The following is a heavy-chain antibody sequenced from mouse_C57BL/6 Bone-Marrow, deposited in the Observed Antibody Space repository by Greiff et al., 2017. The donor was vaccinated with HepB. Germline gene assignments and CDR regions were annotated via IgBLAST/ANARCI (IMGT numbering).Heavy chain of an antibody. D-gene: IGHD2-10*02. CDR3: ARRGAAYGKGFAY. CDR1: GFSLTSYG. J-gene: IGHJ3*01. V-gene: IGHV2-2*01. CDR2: IWSGGST. Sequence: QVQLQQSGPGLVQPSQSLSITCTVSGFSLTSYGVHWVRQSPGKGLEWLGVIWSGGSTDYNAAFISRMSISKDNSKSQVFFKMHSLQADDTAKYYCARRGAAYGKGFAYWGQGTLVTVSA.